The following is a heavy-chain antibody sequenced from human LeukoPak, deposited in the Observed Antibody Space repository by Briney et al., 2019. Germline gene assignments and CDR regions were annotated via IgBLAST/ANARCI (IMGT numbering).Heavy chain of an antibody. CDR3: ARDSEGYYDSSGYYSHFDY. D-gene: IGHD3-22*01. CDR1: GGSFSGYY. CDR2: IYYSGST. J-gene: IGHJ4*02. Sequence: SETLSLTCAVYGGSFSGYYWSWIRQPPGKGLEWIGYIYYSGSTNYNPSHKSRVTISVDTSKNQFSLKLSSVTAADTAVYYCARDSEGYYDSSGYYSHFDYWGQGTLVTVSS. V-gene: IGHV4-59*01.